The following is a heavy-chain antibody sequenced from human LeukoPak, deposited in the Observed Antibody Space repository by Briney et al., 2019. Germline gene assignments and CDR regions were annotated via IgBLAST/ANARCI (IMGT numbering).Heavy chain of an antibody. D-gene: IGHD3-22*01. CDR1: GGPFSGYY. V-gene: IGHV4-34*01. Sequence: SETLSLTCAVYGGPFSGYYWSWIRQPPGKGLEWIGEINHSGSTNYNPSLKSRVTISVDTSKNQFSLKLSSVTAADTAVYYCARGGYDLNWGQGTLVTVSS. J-gene: IGHJ4*02. CDR3: ARGGYDLN. CDR2: INHSGST.